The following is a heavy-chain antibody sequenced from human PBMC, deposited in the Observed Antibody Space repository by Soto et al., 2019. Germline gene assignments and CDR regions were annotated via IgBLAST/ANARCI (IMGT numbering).Heavy chain of an antibody. Sequence: PGGALRLSCSASGFTLSSYAMHWGRQAPGKGLEYVSAISSNGGSTYYADSVKGRFTISRDNSKNTLYLQMSSLRAEDTAVYYCVKGLDSSTLDVFDIRGQGTMVTVSS. J-gene: IGHJ3*02. V-gene: IGHV3-64D*08. CDR3: VKGLDSSTLDVFDI. CDR1: GFTLSSYA. D-gene: IGHD2-2*01. CDR2: ISSNGGST.